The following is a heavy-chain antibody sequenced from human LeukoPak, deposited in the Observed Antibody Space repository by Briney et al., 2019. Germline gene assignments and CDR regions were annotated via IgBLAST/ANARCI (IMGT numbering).Heavy chain of an antibody. J-gene: IGHJ5*02. V-gene: IGHV4-59*02. CDR3: ARGEVQLDP. CDR1: GDSVSGYY. CDR2: THHSGNT. Sequence: PSETLSLTCIVSGDSVSGYYWNWIRQPPGKGLEWIGYTHHSGNTLYNPSLKSRVTTSVDTSKNQFSLRLSSVTAADTAVYYCARGEVQLDPWGQGTLVTVSS.